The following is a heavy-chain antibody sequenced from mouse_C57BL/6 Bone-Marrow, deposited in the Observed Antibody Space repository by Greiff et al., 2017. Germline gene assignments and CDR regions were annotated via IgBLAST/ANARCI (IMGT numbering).Heavy chain of an antibody. CDR2: IYPRSGNT. CDR3: ARGWLLPPWFAY. J-gene: IGHJ3*01. CDR1: GYTFTSYG. D-gene: IGHD2-3*01. V-gene: IGHV1-81*01. Sequence: VQLKESGAELARPGASVKLSCKASGYTFTSYGISWVKQRTGQGLEWIGEIYPRSGNTYYNEKFKGKATLTADKSSSTAYMELRSLTSEDSAVYFCARGWLLPPWFAYWGQGTLVTVSA.